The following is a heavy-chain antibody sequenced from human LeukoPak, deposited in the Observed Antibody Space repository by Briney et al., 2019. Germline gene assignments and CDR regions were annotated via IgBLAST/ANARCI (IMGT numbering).Heavy chain of an antibody. CDR2: ISSSSSTI. CDR1: GFTFSSYS. CDR3: ARVGYDSSGYYPSPFDY. J-gene: IGHJ4*02. Sequence: RGPLRLSCAASGFTFSSYSMNWVRQAPGKGLEWVSYISSSSSTIYYADSVKGRFTISRDNAKNSLYLQMNSLRAEDTAVYYCARVGYDSSGYYPSPFDYWGQGTLVTVSS. V-gene: IGHV3-48*01. D-gene: IGHD3-22*01.